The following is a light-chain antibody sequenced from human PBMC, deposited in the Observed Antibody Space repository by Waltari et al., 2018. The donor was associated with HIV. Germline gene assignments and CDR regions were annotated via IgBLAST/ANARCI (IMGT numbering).Light chain of an antibody. V-gene: IGKV3-11*01. CDR3: QQRSGWPPRYS. CDR2: DTS. Sequence: EIVLTQSPATLSLSPGERATLSCRASQNVNNYLAWYQHTPGQPPRLLIYDTSNRATGIPARFSGGGSGTDFTLTITSLEPEDFALYYCQQRSGWPPRYSFGQGT. CDR1: QNVNNY. J-gene: IGKJ2*03.